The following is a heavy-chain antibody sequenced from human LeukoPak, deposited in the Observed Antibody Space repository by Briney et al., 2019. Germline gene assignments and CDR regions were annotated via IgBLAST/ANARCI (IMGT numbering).Heavy chain of an antibody. CDR1: GFTFSSYS. CDR3: ARVEGYSYGYGDY. J-gene: IGHJ4*02. D-gene: IGHD5-18*01. Sequence: AGGSLRLSCAASGFTFSSYSMIWVRQAPGKGLEWVSYISSSSSTIYYADSVKGRFTISRDNAKKSLYLQMNSLRAEDTAVYYCARVEGYSYGYGDYWGQGTLVTVSS. V-gene: IGHV3-48*04. CDR2: ISSSSSTI.